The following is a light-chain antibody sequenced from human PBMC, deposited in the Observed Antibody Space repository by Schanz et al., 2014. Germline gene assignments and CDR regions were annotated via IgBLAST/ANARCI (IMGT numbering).Light chain of an antibody. CDR1: SSDVGGYNY. Sequence: QSALTQPPSASGSPGQSVTISCTGTSSDVGGYNYVSWYQQHPGKAPKLMIFDVNQRPSGVPDRFSGSKSGNTASLTVSGLQAEDEADYYCSSYTSSPSWVFGGGTKLTVL. CDR2: DVN. J-gene: IGLJ3*02. V-gene: IGLV2-8*01. CDR3: SSYTSSPSWV.